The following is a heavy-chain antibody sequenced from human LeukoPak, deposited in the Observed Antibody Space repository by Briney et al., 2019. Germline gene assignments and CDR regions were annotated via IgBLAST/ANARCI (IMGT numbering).Heavy chain of an antibody. V-gene: IGHV4-59*01. CDR2: IYYSGST. CDR3: AREPFEGAFDI. Sequence: SETLSLTCSVSGGSISSYYWSWIRQPPGKGLEWIGYIYYSGSTNYNPSLKSRVTISVDTSKNQFSLKLSSVTAADTAVYYCAREPFEGAFDIWGQGTMVTVSS. J-gene: IGHJ3*02. CDR1: GGSISSYY.